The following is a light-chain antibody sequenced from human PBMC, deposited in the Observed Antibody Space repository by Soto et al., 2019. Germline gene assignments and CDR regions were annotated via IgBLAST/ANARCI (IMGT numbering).Light chain of an antibody. CDR3: QSYDNSLGGAWV. V-gene: IGLV1-40*01. CDR1: RSNLGAGYD. Sequence: QSVLTQPPSVSGAPGQWITISCTGTRSNLGAGYDVHWYQQLPGAAPKLLISANNKRPSGVLDRFSGSKSGTSASLAITGVEAEDEADYYCQSYDNSLGGAWVFGGGTQLTVL. CDR2: ANN. J-gene: IGLJ3*02.